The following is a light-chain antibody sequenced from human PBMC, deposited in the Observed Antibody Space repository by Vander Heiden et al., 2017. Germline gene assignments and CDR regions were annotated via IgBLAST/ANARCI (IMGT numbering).Light chain of an antibody. V-gene: IGKV1-39*01. CDR2: SAS. CDR3: QQNDSNPPNT. Sequence: DIQMTQSPSSLSASVGDRVTITCRASQSISSYLNWYQQKPGKAPKLLIYSASSLQSGVPSRFIGSRYGTDFTLIIISRQPEDFAAYYCQQNDSNPPNTFGQGTQLXIK. J-gene: IGKJ2*01. CDR1: QSISSY.